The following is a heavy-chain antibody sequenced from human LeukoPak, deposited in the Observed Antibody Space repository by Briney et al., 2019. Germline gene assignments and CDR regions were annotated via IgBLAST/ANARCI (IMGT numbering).Heavy chain of an antibody. CDR3: VRDGGTDWYDP. J-gene: IGHJ5*02. Sequence: GGSLRLSCAASGFSVSDYLMTWVRQAPGKGLEWVANIKQDGSEKTYVDSVKGRFTISRDNAKNSLYLQMNSLRVEDTAMYYCVRDGGTDWYDPWGQGTLVTVFS. D-gene: IGHD3-16*01. CDR2: IKQDGSEK. CDR1: GFSVSDYL. V-gene: IGHV3-7*01.